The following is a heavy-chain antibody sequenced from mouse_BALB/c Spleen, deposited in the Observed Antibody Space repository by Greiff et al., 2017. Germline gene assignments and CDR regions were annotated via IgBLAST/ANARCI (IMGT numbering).Heavy chain of an antibody. CDR1: GFTFSSFG. CDR2: ISSGSSTI. D-gene: IGHD1-1*01. V-gene: IGHV5-17*02. Sequence: DVQLVESGGGLVQPGGSRKLSCAASGFTFSSFGMHWVRQAPEKGLEWVAYISSGSSTIYYADTVKGRFTISRDNPKNTLFLQMTSLRSEDTAMYYCTIYYGSSLYAMDYWGQGTSVTVSS. CDR3: TIYYGSSLYAMDY. J-gene: IGHJ4*01.